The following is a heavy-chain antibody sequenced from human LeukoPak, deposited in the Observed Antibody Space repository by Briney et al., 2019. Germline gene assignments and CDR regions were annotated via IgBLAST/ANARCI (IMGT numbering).Heavy chain of an antibody. J-gene: IGHJ4*02. CDR2: INGAGSSI. CDR1: GFTLSSYW. CDR3: ARGGDYKNDY. Sequence: GGSLRLSCAASGFTLSSYWMHWVRQTPGKGLVWVSRINGAGSSISYADSVKGRVTISRDNAKNTLYLQMNNLRAEDTAVYYCARGGDYKNDYWGQGTLVTVSS. V-gene: IGHV3-74*01. D-gene: IGHD4-17*01.